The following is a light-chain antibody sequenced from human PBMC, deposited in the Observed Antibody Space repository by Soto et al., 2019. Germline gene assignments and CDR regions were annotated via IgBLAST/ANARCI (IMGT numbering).Light chain of an antibody. CDR3: RQYNNWPPWT. CDR1: QSVRNH. CDR2: GAS. Sequence: EIVMTQSPATLSVSPGERATLSCRASQSVRNHLAWYQQKPGQAPRLLIYGASTRATGIPARFSGSGSGTAFTLISSSLFSEDVAVYYCRQYNNWPPWTFGQGTKVEIK. J-gene: IGKJ1*01. V-gene: IGKV3-15*01.